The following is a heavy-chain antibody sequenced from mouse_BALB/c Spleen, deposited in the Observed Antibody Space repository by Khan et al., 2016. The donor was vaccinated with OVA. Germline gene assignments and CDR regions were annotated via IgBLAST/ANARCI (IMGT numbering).Heavy chain of an antibody. CDR1: GCTFTDYI. D-gene: IGHD2-1*01. CDR2: IYPGSGST. CDR3: ARSPYGNSFAY. J-gene: IGHJ3*01. V-gene: IGHV1-77*01. Sequence: VQLQESGPELVKPGASVKMSCKASGCTFTDYIMSWVKQRTGQGLEWIGEIYPGSGSTYYNEKFKGKATLTADTSSNTAYMHLSSLTSEDSAVYFCARSPYGNSFAYWGQGTLVTVSA.